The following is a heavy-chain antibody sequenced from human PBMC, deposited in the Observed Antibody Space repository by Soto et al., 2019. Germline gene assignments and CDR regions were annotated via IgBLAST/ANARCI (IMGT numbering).Heavy chain of an antibody. CDR2: IYPGDSDT. V-gene: IGHV5-51*01. Sequence: PGESLKISCKVSGDSISNYWIAWVRQMPGKGLEWMGIIYPGDSDTRYSPSFQGQVTISADKSVTTAYLQWRSLKASDSATYYCARHLTTGKPIDSWGQGTLVTVSS. J-gene: IGHJ4*02. CDR3: ARHLTTGKPIDS. D-gene: IGHD1-1*01. CDR1: GDSISNYW.